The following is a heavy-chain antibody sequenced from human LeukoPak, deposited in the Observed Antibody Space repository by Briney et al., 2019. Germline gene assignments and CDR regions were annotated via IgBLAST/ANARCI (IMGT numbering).Heavy chain of an antibody. CDR2: ISYDGSNK. CDR1: GFTFSSYA. CDR3: ARGNDGDAFDI. D-gene: IGHD4-23*01. V-gene: IGHV3-30*14. J-gene: IGHJ3*02. Sequence: GGSLRLSCEASGFTFSSYAMHWVRQAPGKGLEWVAVISYDGSNKYYADSVKGRFTISRDNSKNTLYLQMNSLRAEDTAVYYCARGNDGDAFDIWGQGTMVTVSS.